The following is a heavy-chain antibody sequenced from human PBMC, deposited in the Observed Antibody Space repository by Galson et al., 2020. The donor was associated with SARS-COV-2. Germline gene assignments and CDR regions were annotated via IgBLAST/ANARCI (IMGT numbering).Heavy chain of an antibody. CDR3: ARLGIGWCVDY. V-gene: IGHV3-33*01. CDR2: IWYDGSNK. CDR1: GFTFSDYG. Sequence: TGGSLRLSCGASGFTFSDYGMHWVRQAPGKGLEWVAVIWYDGSNKYYADSVKGRFTVSRDNSKNTLYLQMNSLRVEDTGLYYCARLGIGWCVDYWGQGTLVTVSS. D-gene: IGHD6-19*01. J-gene: IGHJ4*02.